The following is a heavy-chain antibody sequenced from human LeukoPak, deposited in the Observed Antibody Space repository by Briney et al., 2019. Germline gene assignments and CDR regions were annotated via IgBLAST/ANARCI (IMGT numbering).Heavy chain of an antibody. J-gene: IGHJ4*02. CDR1: GFTFSSYA. CDR2: ISGSGGST. Sequence: GGSLRLSCAASGFTFSSYAMSWVRQAPGKGLEWVSAISGSGGSTYYADSVKGRFTISRDNSKNTLYLQMNSLRAEETAVYYCAKDAPVNIVVVPAANSWGQGTLVTVSS. V-gene: IGHV3-23*01. CDR3: AKDAPVNIVVVPAANS. D-gene: IGHD2-2*01.